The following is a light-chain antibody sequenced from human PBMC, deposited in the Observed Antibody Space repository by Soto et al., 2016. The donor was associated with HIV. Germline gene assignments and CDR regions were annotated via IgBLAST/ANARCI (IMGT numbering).Light chain of an antibody. CDR2: DDS. CDR3: HVWDEGSQHNV. J-gene: IGLJ1*01. CDR1: NIESKR. Sequence: SYVLTQPPSVSVAPGETARITCGGNNIESKRVHWYQQRPGQAPVVVVYDDSDRPSGIPERFSGSNSGNTATLTINRVEAGDEADYYCHVWDEGSQHNVFGVGTKVTVL. V-gene: IGLV3-21*02.